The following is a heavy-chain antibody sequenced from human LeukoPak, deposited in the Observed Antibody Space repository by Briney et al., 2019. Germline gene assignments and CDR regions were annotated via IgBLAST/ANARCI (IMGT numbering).Heavy chain of an antibody. CDR1: GYTLTSYW. CDR3: TGHPGIASDLGV. J-gene: IGHJ6*02. D-gene: IGHD6-13*01. V-gene: IGHV5-10-1*01. CDR2: IDPSDSYT. Sequence: GESLKISCQGSGYTLTSYWISWVRQMPGGGLEWMGRIDPSDSYTNYSPSFQGHVTISADKSITTAYLQWSSLKASDTAIYYCTGHPGIASDLGVWGQGTTVTVSS.